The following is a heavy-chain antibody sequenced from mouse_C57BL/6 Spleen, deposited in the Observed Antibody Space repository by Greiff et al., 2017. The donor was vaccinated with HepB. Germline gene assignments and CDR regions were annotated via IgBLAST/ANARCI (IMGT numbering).Heavy chain of an antibody. Sequence: VQLKQSGAELVRPGASVKLSCTASGFNIKDDYMHWVKQRPEQGLEWIGWIDPENGDTEYASKFQGKATITADTSSNTAYLQLSSLTSEDTAVYYCTTWLLGFDYWGQGTTLTVSS. D-gene: IGHD2-3*01. V-gene: IGHV14-4*01. CDR3: TTWLLGFDY. CDR1: GFNIKDDY. J-gene: IGHJ2*01. CDR2: IDPENGDT.